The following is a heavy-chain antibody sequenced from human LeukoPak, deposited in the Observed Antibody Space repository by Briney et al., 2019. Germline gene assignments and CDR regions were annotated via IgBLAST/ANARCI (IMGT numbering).Heavy chain of an antibody. CDR1: GGTFSNYT. CDR3: ARGFRDYDSSGYYPSPSRFWYFDL. V-gene: IGHV1-69*02. Sequence: SVKVSCKASGGTFSNYTISWVRQAPGQGLEWVGRIIPILGIANYAQKFQGRVTITADKSTSTAYMELSSLRSEDTAVYYCARGFRDYDSSGYYPSPSRFWYFDLWGRGTLVTVSS. CDR2: IIPILGIA. J-gene: IGHJ2*01. D-gene: IGHD3-22*01.